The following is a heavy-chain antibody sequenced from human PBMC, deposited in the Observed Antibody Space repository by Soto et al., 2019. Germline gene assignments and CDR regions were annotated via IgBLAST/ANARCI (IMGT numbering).Heavy chain of an antibody. CDR2: IYYSGST. CDR3: ARDADYGGSRGGMDV. V-gene: IGHV4-31*03. D-gene: IGHD4-17*01. J-gene: IGHJ6*02. Sequence: QVRLEESGPGLVKPSETLSLICNVSGGSVNNANYFWNWIRHHPENGLEWIGYIYYSGSTRYNPSFKPRLTLSIDTSKNQFSLRLNSVTVADTAVYFCARDADYGGSRGGMDVWGRGTTVTVSS. CDR1: GGSVNNANYF.